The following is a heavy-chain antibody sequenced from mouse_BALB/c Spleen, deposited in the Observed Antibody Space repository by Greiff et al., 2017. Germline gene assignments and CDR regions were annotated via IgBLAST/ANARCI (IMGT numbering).Heavy chain of an antibody. CDR3: ARFYYGNYAYFDY. J-gene: IGHJ2*01. V-gene: IGHV3-8*02. Sequence: VQLQQSGPSLVKPSQTLSLTCSVTGDSITSGYWNWIRKFPGNKLEYMGYISYSGSTYYNPSLKSRISITRDTSKNQYYLQLNSVTTEDTATYYCARFYYGNYAYFDYWGQGTTLTVSS. CDR2: ISYSGST. CDR1: GDSITSGY. D-gene: IGHD2-1*01.